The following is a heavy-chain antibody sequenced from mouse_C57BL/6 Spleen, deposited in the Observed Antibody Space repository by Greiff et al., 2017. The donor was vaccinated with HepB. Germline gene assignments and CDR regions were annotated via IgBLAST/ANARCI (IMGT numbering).Heavy chain of an antibody. CDR2: ISSGSSTI. J-gene: IGHJ4*01. Sequence: EVQRVESGGGLVKPGGSLKLSCAASGFTFSDYGMHWVRQAPEKGLEWVAYISSGSSTIYYADTVKGRFTISRDNAKNTLFLQMTSLRSEDTAMYYCARKFYGSSRYAMDYWGQGTSVTVSS. V-gene: IGHV5-17*01. D-gene: IGHD1-1*01. CDR3: ARKFYGSSRYAMDY. CDR1: GFTFSDYG.